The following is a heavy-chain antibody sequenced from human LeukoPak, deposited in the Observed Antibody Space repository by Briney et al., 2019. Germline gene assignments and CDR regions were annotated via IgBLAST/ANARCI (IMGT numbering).Heavy chain of an antibody. CDR2: IYYSGST. Sequence: PSQTLSLTCTVSGGSISSGDYYWSWIRQPPGKGLEWIGYIYYSGSTYYNPSLKSRVTISVDASKNQFSLKLSSVTAADTAVYYCARGSCYYGSGRDYWGQGTLVTVSS. CDR3: ARGSCYYGSGRDY. CDR1: GGSISSGDYY. D-gene: IGHD3-10*01. J-gene: IGHJ4*02. V-gene: IGHV4-30-4*01.